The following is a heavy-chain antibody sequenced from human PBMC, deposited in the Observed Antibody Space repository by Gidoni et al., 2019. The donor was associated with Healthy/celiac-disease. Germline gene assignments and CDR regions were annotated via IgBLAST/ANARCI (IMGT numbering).Heavy chain of an antibody. CDR3: ARTYYDILTGYSPQWFDP. Sequence: QVQLQESGPGLVKPSETLSLTCTVSGGSISSYYWSWIRQPPGKGLEWIGYIYYSGSTNYTPSLKSRVTISVDTSKNQFSLKLSSVTAADTAVYYCARTYYDILTGYSPQWFDPWGQGTLVTVSS. D-gene: IGHD3-9*01. V-gene: IGHV4-59*01. CDR1: GGSISSYY. CDR2: IYYSGST. J-gene: IGHJ5*02.